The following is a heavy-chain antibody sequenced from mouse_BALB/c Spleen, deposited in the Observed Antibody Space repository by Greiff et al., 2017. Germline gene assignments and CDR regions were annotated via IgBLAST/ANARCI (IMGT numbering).Heavy chain of an antibody. CDR3: ARGGITFAY. D-gene: IGHD1-1*01. CDR1: GYSITSGYY. CDR2: ISYDGSN. Sequence: EVKLQESGPGLVKPSQSLSLTCSVTGYSITSGYYWNWIRQFPGNKLEWMGYISYDGSNNYNPSLKNRISITRDTSKNQFFLKLNSVTTEDTATYYCARGGITFAYWGQGTLVTVSA. J-gene: IGHJ3*01. V-gene: IGHV3-6*02.